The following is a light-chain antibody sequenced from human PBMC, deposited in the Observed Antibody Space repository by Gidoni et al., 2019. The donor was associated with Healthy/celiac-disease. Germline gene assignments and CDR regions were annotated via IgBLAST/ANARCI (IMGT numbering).Light chain of an antibody. CDR1: SSAVGGYNY. CDR3: CSYAGSYSVV. J-gene: IGLJ2*01. Sequence: QSALTQPRSVSGSHGQSVTISCTGTSSAVGGYNYVSWYQQHPGKAPKLMIYDVSKRPSGVPDRFSGSKSGNTASLTISGLQAEDEADYYCCSYAGSYSVVFGGGTKLTVL. CDR2: DVS. V-gene: IGLV2-11*01.